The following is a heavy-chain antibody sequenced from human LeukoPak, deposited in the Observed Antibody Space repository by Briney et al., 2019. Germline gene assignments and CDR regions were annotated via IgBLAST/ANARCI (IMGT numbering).Heavy chain of an antibody. CDR2: ISYDGSNK. V-gene: IGHV3-30*04. CDR3: ARDGRLWGSHYDILTGYYPYYFDY. Sequence: GGSLRLSCAASGFTFSSYAMHWVHQAPGKGLEWVAVISYDGSNKYYADSVKGRFTISRDNSKNTLYLQMNSLRAEDTAVYYCARDGRLWGSHYDILTGYYPYYFDYWGQGTLVTVSS. CDR1: GFTFSSYA. J-gene: IGHJ4*02. D-gene: IGHD3-9*01.